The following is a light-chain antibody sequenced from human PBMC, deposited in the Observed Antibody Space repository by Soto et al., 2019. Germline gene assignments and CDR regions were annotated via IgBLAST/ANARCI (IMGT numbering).Light chain of an antibody. Sequence: EIVLTQSPGTLSLSPGERATLSCRASQSISSSYLAWYQHKPGQGPRLVIYGGSSRATGIPDRFSGSESGTDFTLTIARLEPEDFAVDYCQQYGSSPYTFGQGTKLDIK. CDR1: QSISSSY. CDR2: GGS. J-gene: IGKJ2*01. CDR3: QQYGSSPYT. V-gene: IGKV3-20*01.